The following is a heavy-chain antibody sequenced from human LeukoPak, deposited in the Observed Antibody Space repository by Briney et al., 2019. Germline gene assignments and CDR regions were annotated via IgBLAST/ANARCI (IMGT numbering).Heavy chain of an antibody. J-gene: IGHJ4*02. V-gene: IGHV4-30-2*01. CDR3: ARGRRVDAAMLSD. CDR1: GGSISSGGYY. CDR2: IYHSGST. D-gene: IGHD5-18*01. Sequence: SQTLSLTCTVSGGSISSGGYYWSWIRQPPGKGLEWIGYIYHSGSTYYNPSLKSRVTISVDRSKNQFSLKLSSVTAADTAVYYCARGRRVDAAMLSDWGQGTLVTVSS.